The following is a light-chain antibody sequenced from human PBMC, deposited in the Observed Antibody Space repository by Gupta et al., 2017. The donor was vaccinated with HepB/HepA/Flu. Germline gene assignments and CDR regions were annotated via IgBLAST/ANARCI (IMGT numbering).Light chain of an antibody. V-gene: IGKV1-5*03. J-gene: IGKJ4*01. CDR1: KSVDDW. Sequence: DIQMTQSPSTLAALVGDTVTITCRASKSVDDWLDWYQQRNGKAPNLLIYKTSILESGVPSRFSGSGSETGFTITIDRLQPDDIATYYCQQYKDYPTFGGGTKV. CDR3: QQYKDYPT. CDR2: KTS.